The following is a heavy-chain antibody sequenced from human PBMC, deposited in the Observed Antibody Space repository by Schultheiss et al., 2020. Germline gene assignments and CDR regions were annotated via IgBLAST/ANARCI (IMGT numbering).Heavy chain of an antibody. Sequence: GGSLRLSCAASGFTFSGSAMHWVRQASGKGLEWVGRIRSKANSYATAYAASVKGRFTISRDNSKDTLYLQMDSLRAEDTAVYYCARAVAGMDTPDQFDYWGQGTLVTVSS. D-gene: IGHD6-19*01. CDR1: GFTFSGSA. V-gene: IGHV3-73*01. CDR3: ARAVAGMDTPDQFDY. J-gene: IGHJ4*02. CDR2: IRSKANSYAT.